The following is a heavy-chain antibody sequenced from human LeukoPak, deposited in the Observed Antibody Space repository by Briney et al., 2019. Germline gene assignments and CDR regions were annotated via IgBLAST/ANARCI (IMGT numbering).Heavy chain of an antibody. CDR1: GYTFTSYY. Sequence: SVKVSCKASGYTFTSYYMHWVRQAPGQGLEWMGRIIPILGIANYAQKFQGRVTITADKSTSTAYMELSSLRSEDTAVYYCARVTNPPYYYDSSGNPFDYWGQGTLVTVSS. CDR3: ARVTNPPYYYDSSGNPFDY. D-gene: IGHD3-22*01. CDR2: IIPILGIA. V-gene: IGHV1-69*04. J-gene: IGHJ4*02.